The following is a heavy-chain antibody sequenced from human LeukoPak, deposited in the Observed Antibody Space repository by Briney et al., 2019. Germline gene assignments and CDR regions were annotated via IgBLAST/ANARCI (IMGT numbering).Heavy chain of an antibody. CDR1: GFTFSSYW. V-gene: IGHV3-7*01. CDR3: ARDRSSGWDDY. J-gene: IGHJ4*02. D-gene: IGHD6-19*01. CDR2: INQDGSEK. Sequence: GGSLRLSCAVSGFTFSSYWMSWVRQAPGKGLEWVANINQDGSEKYYVDSVKGRFTISRDNAKNSLYLQMNNLRAEDTAVYYCARDRSSGWDDYWGQGTLVTVSS.